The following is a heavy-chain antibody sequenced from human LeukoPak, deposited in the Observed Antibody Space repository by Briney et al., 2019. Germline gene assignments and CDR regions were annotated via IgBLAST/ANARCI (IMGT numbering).Heavy chain of an antibody. CDR2: ISYDGSNK. CDR1: GFTFSSYV. Sequence: GRSLRLSCAASGFTFSSYVMHWVRQAPGKGLEWVAVISYDGSNKYYADSVKGRFTISRDNSKNTLYLQMNSLRAEDTAVYYCVHCSGGSCYRNPKFDYWGQGTLVTVSS. CDR3: VHCSGGSCYRNPKFDY. J-gene: IGHJ4*02. V-gene: IGHV3-30-3*01. D-gene: IGHD2-15*01.